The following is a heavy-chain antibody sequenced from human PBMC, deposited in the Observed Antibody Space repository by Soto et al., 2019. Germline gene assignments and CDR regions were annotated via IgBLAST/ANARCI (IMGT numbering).Heavy chain of an antibody. Sequence: QVQLVQSGAEVKKPGSSVKVSCKASGGTFSSYAISWVRQAPGQGLEWMGGIIPIFGTANYAQKFQGRVTITADESTSTAYMELSSMRSEDTAVYYCARPDSSSLYYYYYGMDVWGQGTTVTVSS. D-gene: IGHD6-6*01. CDR1: GGTFSSYA. J-gene: IGHJ6*02. CDR2: IIPIFGTA. CDR3: ARPDSSSLYYYYYGMDV. V-gene: IGHV1-69*01.